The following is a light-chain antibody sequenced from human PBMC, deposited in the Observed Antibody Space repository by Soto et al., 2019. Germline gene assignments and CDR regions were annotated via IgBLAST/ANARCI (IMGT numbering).Light chain of an antibody. Sequence: EIVLTQSPGTLSLSPGDRATLSCRASQSVSSSYFAWYQQKAGQAPRLLLSSISSTSTGIPQRCSGSGSGTNFTPTISRLEPEDFAVYYCQQYGSSAWAFGQGTKVEI. J-gene: IGKJ1*01. CDR1: QSVSSSY. V-gene: IGKV3-20*01. CDR3: QQYGSSAWA. CDR2: SIS.